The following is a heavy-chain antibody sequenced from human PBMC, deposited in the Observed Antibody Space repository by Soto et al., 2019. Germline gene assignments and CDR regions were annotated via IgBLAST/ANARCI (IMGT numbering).Heavy chain of an antibody. D-gene: IGHD6-13*01. J-gene: IGHJ3*02. CDR1: GGTFSSYA. Sequence: QVQLVQSGAEVKKPGSSVKVSCKASGGTFSSYAISWVRQAPGQGLEWMGGIIPIFGTANYAQKFQGRVTITADESTSTAYMELSSLRSEDTAVYYCARVTPPGIAAVGGAFDIWGQGTMVTVSS. V-gene: IGHV1-69*01. CDR2: IIPIFGTA. CDR3: ARVTPPGIAAVGGAFDI.